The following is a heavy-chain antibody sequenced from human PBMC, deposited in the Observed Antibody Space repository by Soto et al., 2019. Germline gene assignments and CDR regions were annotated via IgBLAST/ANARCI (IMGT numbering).Heavy chain of an antibody. CDR3: ARGFIAAAGSWFDP. V-gene: IGHV1-3*01. CDR1: GYTFTGYA. CDR2: INAGNGNT. Sequence: ASVKVSCKASGYTFTGYAMHWVRQAPGQRLEWMGWINAGNGNTKYSQKFQGRVTITRDTSASTAYMELSSLRSEDTAVYYCARGFIAAAGSWFDPWGQGTLVTVSS. J-gene: IGHJ5*02. D-gene: IGHD6-13*01.